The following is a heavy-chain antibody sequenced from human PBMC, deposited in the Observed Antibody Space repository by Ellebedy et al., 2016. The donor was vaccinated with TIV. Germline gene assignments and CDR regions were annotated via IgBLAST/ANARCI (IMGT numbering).Heavy chain of an antibody. CDR2: IKGDGSEK. J-gene: IGHJ4*02. CDR3: STCGSGTFDK. Sequence: PGGSLRLSCAASGFTFSNYWMSWPRQAPGKGLEWVANIKGDGSEKYYVASVRGRFTISRDNANNSLYLQMKSLRVKDTAVYYCSTCGSGTFDKWGRGTLVTVSS. D-gene: IGHD3-10*01. CDR1: GFTFSNYW. V-gene: IGHV3-7*01.